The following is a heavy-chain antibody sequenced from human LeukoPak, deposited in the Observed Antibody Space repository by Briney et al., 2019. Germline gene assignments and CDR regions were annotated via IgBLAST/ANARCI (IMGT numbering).Heavy chain of an antibody. CDR2: ISPYNGNT. Sequence: ASVKVSCKASGYIFTSYGISWVRQAPGQGLEWMGWISPYNGNTKYAQKFQGRVTMTTDTSTITAYMELRSLRSDDTAVYYCAREGYYDSSGYYDVWPQRDAFDIWGQGTMVTVSS. CDR3: AREGYYDSSGYYDVWPQRDAFDI. V-gene: IGHV1-18*04. CDR1: GYIFTSYG. D-gene: IGHD3-22*01. J-gene: IGHJ3*02.